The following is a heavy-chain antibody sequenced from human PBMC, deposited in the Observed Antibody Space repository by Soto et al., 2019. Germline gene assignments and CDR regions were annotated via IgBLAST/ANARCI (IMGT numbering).Heavy chain of an antibody. CDR3: ARGCSGGSCYSGWFGP. J-gene: IGHJ5*02. CDR2: ISAYNGNT. V-gene: IGHV1-18*01. CDR1: GYTFTSYG. D-gene: IGHD2-15*01. Sequence: QVQLVQSGAEVKKPGASVKVSCKASGYTFTSYGISWVRQAPGQGLEWMGWISAYNGNTNYAQKLQGRVTMTTDTSTSTAYMEVRGLRSDDRAVYYCARGCSGGSCYSGWFGPWGQGTLVTVSS.